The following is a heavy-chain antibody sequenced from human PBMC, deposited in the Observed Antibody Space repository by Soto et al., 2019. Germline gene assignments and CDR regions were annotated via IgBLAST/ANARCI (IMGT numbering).Heavy chain of an antibody. V-gene: IGHV4-31*03. D-gene: IGHD3-9*01. CDR3: ARGPYYDILTGFFYYMDV. J-gene: IGHJ6*03. CDR1: GGSISSGGYY. Sequence: PSETLSLTCTVSGGSISSGGYYWSWIRQHPGKGLEWIGYIYYSGSTYYNPSLKSRVTISVDTSKNQFSLKLSSVTAADTAVYYCARGPYYDILTGFFYYMDVWGKGTTVTVSS. CDR2: IYYSGST.